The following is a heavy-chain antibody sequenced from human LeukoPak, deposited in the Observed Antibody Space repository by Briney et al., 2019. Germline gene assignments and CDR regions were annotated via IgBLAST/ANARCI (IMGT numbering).Heavy chain of an antibody. Sequence: GGSLRLSCAASGFTFSSYGMSWVRQAPGKGLEWVSAISGSGGSTYYADSVKGRFTISRDNSKNTLYLQMNSLRAEDTAVYYCAKAPYSSGWYGDYWGQGTLVTVSS. CDR1: GFTFSSYG. CDR2: ISGSGGST. J-gene: IGHJ4*02. CDR3: AKAPYSSGWYGDY. D-gene: IGHD6-19*01. V-gene: IGHV3-23*01.